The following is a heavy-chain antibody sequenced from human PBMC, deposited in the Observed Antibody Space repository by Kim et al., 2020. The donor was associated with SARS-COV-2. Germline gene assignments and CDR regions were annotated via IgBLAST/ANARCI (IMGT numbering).Heavy chain of an antibody. J-gene: IGHJ6*02. Sequence: SVKGRFTISRDNSKNPLYLQMNSLRAEDTAVYYCAKFLVARLCYYGMDVWGQGTTVTVSS. V-gene: IGHV3-23*01. D-gene: IGHD5-12*01. CDR3: AKFLVARLCYYGMDV.